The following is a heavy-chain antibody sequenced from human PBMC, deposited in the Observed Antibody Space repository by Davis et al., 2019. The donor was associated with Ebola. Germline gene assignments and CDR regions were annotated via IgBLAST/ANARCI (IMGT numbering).Heavy chain of an antibody. Sequence: SGPTLVTPTQTLTLTCTFSGFSLSTSGVAVGWIRQPLGKALEWFALIYWDDDKRYSTSLKSRLTITKDTPKNQVVLTMTNMHPVDTATYYCAHSYGYNWGQGTLVTVSS. D-gene: IGHD5-18*01. J-gene: IGHJ4*02. V-gene: IGHV2-5*02. CDR1: GFSLSTSGVA. CDR3: AHSYGYN. CDR2: IYWDDDK.